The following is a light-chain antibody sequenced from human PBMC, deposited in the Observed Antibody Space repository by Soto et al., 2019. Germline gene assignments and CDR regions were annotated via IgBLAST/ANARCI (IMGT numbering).Light chain of an antibody. CDR1: QSVISTY. V-gene: IGKV3-20*01. J-gene: IGKJ5*01. CDR2: GAS. Sequence: EIVLTESPGTLSLSPGERATLSCRASQSVISTYLACYQQKPGQAPRLLIYGASSRATGIPDRFSGSGSGTDFTLTINSLQADDFATCYCQQHNSFSITFGQGTRLEIK. CDR3: QQHNSFSIT.